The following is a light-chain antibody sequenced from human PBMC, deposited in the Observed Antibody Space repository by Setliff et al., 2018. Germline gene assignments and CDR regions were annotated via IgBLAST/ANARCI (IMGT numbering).Light chain of an antibody. CDR2: DVT. CDR1: SRDVGAYNY. Sequence: QSALTQPRSVSGSPGQSVTISCTGTSRDVGAYNYVSWYQQHPGKVPKLMIYDVTKRPSGVPDRFSGSKSGNTASLTVSGLQAEDGADYYCCSYTGFSYVFGSGTKATVL. J-gene: IGLJ1*01. CDR3: CSYTGFSYV. V-gene: IGLV2-11*01.